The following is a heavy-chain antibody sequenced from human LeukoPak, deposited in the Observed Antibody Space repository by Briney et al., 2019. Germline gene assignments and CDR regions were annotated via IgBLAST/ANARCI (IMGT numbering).Heavy chain of an antibody. Sequence: PSETLSLTCTVSGYSISSGYYWGWIRQPPGKGLEWIGSIYHSGSTYYNPSLKSRVTISVGTSKNQFSLKLSSVTAADTAEYYCAGARWGFGESRTFDYWGQGTLVTVSS. D-gene: IGHD3-10*01. CDR2: IYHSGST. CDR1: GYSISSGYY. CDR3: AGARWGFGESRTFDY. V-gene: IGHV4-38-2*02. J-gene: IGHJ4*02.